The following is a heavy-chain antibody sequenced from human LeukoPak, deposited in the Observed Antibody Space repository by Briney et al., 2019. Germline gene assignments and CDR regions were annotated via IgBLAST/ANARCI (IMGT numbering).Heavy chain of an antibody. CDR1: GGSISSGDYY. CDR3: ARVLYYGLGMDV. D-gene: IGHD2-8*01. CDR2: IYYSGST. Sequence: SQTLSLTCTVSGGSISSGDYYWSWIRQPPGKGLEWIGYIYYSGSTYYNPSLKSRVTILVDTSKNQFSLKLSSVTAADTAVYYCARVLYYGLGMDVWGQGTTVTVSS. V-gene: IGHV4-30-4*01. J-gene: IGHJ6*02.